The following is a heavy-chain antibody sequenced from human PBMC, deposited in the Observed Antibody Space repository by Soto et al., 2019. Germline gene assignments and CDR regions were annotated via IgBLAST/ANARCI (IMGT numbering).Heavy chain of an antibody. CDR2: ISSNSAYI. D-gene: IGHD6-13*01. Sequence: GGSMRLSCAASGFTFRGFTMNWVRQAPGKGLEWVSTISSNSAYIYYTDALKGRFTISRDNAKNSLRLQMNSPRAEDTAVYYCTRDASRDSSARGWFDPWGPGTLVPVSS. CDR1: GFTFRGFT. CDR3: TRDASRDSSARGWFDP. J-gene: IGHJ5*02. V-gene: IGHV3-21*01.